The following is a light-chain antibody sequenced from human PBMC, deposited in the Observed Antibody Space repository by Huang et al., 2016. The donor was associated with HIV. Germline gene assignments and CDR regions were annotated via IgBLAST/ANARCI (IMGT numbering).Light chain of an antibody. J-gene: IGKJ2*01. V-gene: IGKV3-15*01. CDR3: QQYNNWPQVT. CDR2: GAS. Sequence: EIVLTQSPATLSVFPGERVTLSCRASQSVSGNLAWYQQKPGQAPRVLIHGASTRSTGIPPKFSGSGAGTEFTLTISRLEPEDFAVYYCQQYNNWPQVTFGQGTKLEIK. CDR1: QSVSGN.